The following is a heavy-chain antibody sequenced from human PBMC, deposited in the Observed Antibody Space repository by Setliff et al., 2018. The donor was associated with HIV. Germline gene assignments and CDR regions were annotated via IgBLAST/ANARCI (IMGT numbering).Heavy chain of an antibody. CDR3: ARDAPWDSYGLDY. CDR2: INHSRRT. D-gene: IGHD5-18*01. J-gene: IGHJ4*02. V-gene: IGHV4-34*01. Sequence: SETLSLTCAVYGGSFSGFYWNWIRQAPGKGLEWIGEINHSRRTKYNPSLKSRVTISVDTSKNQFSLKLSSVTAADTAVYYCARDAPWDSYGLDYWGQGTLVTVSS. CDR1: GGSFSGFY.